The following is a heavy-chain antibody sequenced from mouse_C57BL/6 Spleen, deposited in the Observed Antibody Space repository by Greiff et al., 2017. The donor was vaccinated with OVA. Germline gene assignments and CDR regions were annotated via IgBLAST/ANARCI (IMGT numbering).Heavy chain of an antibody. CDR1: GFTFSDYG. V-gene: IGHV5-15*01. J-gene: IGHJ1*03. CDR2: ISNLAYSI. Sequence: EVQGVESGGGLVQPGGSLKLSCAASGFTFSDYGMAWVRQAPRKGPEWVAFISNLAYSIYYADTVTGRFTISRENAKNTLYLEMSSLRSEDTAMYYCARQLGRGYFDVWGTGTTVTVSS. D-gene: IGHD4-1*01. CDR3: ARQLGRGYFDV.